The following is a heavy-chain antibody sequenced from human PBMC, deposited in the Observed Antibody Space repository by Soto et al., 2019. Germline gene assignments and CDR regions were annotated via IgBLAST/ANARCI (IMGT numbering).Heavy chain of an antibody. CDR3: ARGTYYYDSSGYTARGLFFFFDY. CDR1: GGSISSGDYY. CDR2: IYYSGST. J-gene: IGHJ4*02. V-gene: IGHV4-30-4*01. Sequence: QVQLQESGPGLVKPSQTLSLTCTVSGGSISSGDYYWSWIRQPPGKGLEWIGYIYYSGSTYYNPSLKSRVTISVDTSKNQFSLKLSSVTAADTAVYYCARGTYYYDSSGYTARGLFFFFDYWGQGTLVTVSS. D-gene: IGHD3-22*01.